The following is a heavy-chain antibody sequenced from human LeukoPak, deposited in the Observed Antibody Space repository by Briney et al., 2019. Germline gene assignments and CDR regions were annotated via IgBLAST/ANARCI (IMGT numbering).Heavy chain of an antibody. CDR3: ARDYRVYSSSFNYYMDV. CDR2: IKQDGSEK. J-gene: IGHJ6*03. V-gene: IGHV3-7*01. Sequence: GWPLRLSCAASGYTVSSYWMSWPRQAPGKGLEGVANIKQDGSEKYYVDSVKGRFTISRDNAKNSLYLQMNSLRAEDTAVYYCARDYRVYSSSFNYYMDVWGKGTTVTVSS. D-gene: IGHD6-6*01. CDR1: GYTVSSYW.